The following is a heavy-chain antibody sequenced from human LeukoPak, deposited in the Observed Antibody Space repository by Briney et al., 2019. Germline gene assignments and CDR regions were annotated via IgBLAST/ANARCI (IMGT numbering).Heavy chain of an antibody. D-gene: IGHD6-13*01. J-gene: IGHJ4*02. Sequence: ASETLSLTCTVSGASISSYYWSWIRQPPGKGLEWIGYIYYSGSTNYNPSLKSRVTISVDTSKNQFSLKLSSVTAADTAVYYCARGSSWTDYWGQGTLVTVSS. CDR1: GASISSYY. V-gene: IGHV4-59*01. CDR3: ARGSSWTDY. CDR2: IYYSGST.